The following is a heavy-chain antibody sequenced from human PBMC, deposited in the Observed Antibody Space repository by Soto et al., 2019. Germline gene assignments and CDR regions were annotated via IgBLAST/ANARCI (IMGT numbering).Heavy chain of an antibody. D-gene: IGHD2-15*01. J-gene: IGHJ6*02. V-gene: IGHV5-51*01. CDR3: ARHRYCSGGSCYYYGMDV. CDR2: IYPGDSDT. Sequence: GESLKISCKGSGYSFTRYWIGWVRQMPGKGLEWMGIIYPGDSDTRYSPSFQGQVTISADKSISTAYLQWSSLKASDTAMYYCARHRYCSGGSCYYYGMDVWGQGTTVTVSS. CDR1: GYSFTRYW.